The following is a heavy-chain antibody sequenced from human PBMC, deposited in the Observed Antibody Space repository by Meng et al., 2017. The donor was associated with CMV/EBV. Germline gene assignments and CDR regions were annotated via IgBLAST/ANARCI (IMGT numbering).Heavy chain of an antibody. CDR1: GFTFSSYW. D-gene: IGHD1-1*01. V-gene: IGHV3-7*01. Sequence: GGSLRLSCAASGFTFSSYWMSWVRQAPGKGLEWVANIKQDGSEKYYVDSVKGRFTISRDNAKNSLYLQMNSLRAEDTAVYYCARGLVQLERHFPFDYWGQGTLVTVPS. CDR2: IKQDGSEK. J-gene: IGHJ4*02. CDR3: ARGLVQLERHFPFDY.